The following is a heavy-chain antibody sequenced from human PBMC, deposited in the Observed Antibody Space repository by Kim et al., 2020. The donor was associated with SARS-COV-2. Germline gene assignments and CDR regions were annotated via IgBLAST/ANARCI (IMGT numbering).Heavy chain of an antibody. CDR2: SVGSSK. CDR3: VRTSDT. Sequence: SVGSSKDNADYVQGRLTNSRDNAKNTLYLQMSGLRAEDTAVYYCVRTSDTWGQGTLVTVSS. V-gene: IGHV3-74*01. J-gene: IGHJ4*02.